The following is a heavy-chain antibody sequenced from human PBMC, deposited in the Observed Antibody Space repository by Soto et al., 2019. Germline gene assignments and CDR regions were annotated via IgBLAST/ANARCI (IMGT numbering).Heavy chain of an antibody. J-gene: IGHJ5*02. Sequence: QITLKESGPTLVKSTQTLTLTCTFSGFSLSSGGGSVGWIRQPPGKALEWLAIIYASAGTHYSPSLKTRLTITKDTSKSQVVLTMTIMDPVDTATYYCGHRRDVATRCWFDPWRQGILVTVSS. CDR2: IYASAGT. V-gene: IGHV2-5*01. CDR3: GHRRDVATRCWFDP. D-gene: IGHD6-6*01. CDR1: GFSLSSGGGS.